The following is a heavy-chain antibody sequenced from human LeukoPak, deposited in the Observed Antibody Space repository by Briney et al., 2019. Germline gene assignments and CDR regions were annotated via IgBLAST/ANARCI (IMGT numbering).Heavy chain of an antibody. CDR2: INHSGST. V-gene: IGHV4-34*01. Sequence: SETLSLTCAVYGGSFSGYYWSWIRQPPGKGLEWIGEINHSGSTNYSPSLKSRVTISVDTSKNQFSLKLSSVTAADTAVYYCARGGYNSRRDNWFDPWGQGTLVTVSS. D-gene: IGHD5-12*01. J-gene: IGHJ5*02. CDR3: ARGGYNSRRDNWFDP. CDR1: GGSFSGYY.